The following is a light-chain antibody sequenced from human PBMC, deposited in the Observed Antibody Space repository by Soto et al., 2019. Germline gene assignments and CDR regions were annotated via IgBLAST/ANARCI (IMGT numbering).Light chain of an antibody. J-gene: IGLJ1*01. CDR2: EVS. CDR1: SSDVGAYNY. Sequence: QSALTQPASVSGSPGQSITVSCTGTSSDVGAYNYVSWYQQHPGKAPKLMIYEVSNRPSGVSNRFSGSKSGNTASLTISGLQAEDEADYFCSSYTSSSTDFVFGTGTKLTVL. V-gene: IGLV2-14*01. CDR3: SSYTSSSTDFV.